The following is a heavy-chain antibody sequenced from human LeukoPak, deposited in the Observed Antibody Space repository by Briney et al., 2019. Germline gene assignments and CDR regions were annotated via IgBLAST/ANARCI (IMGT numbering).Heavy chain of an antibody. CDR2: INPNSGGT. V-gene: IGHV1-2*02. D-gene: IGHD3-9*01. J-gene: IGHJ4*02. Sequence: GASVKVSCKASGYTFTGYYMHWVRQAPGQGLEWMGWINPNSGGTNYAQKFQGRVTMTRDTSISTAYMELSSLRSDDTAVYYCARVGIRYFDWAYFDYWGQGTLVTVSS. CDR3: ARVGIRYFDWAYFDY. CDR1: GYTFTGYY.